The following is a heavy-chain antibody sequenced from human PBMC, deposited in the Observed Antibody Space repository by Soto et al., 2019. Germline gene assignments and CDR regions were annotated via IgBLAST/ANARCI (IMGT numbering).Heavy chain of an antibody. CDR3: ARAPSYSISWLDY. J-gene: IGHJ4*02. CDR2: INGGGDIT. D-gene: IGHD6-13*01. V-gene: IGHV3-23*01. Sequence: GWSLRLSCASSVFTFIDYAMTWVRQAPGRGLDWVSCINGGGDITYYADSVKGRFTISRDNSKNTLYLQMNSLRAEDAAAYYCARAPSYSISWLDYWGLGTLVTVSS. CDR1: VFTFIDYA.